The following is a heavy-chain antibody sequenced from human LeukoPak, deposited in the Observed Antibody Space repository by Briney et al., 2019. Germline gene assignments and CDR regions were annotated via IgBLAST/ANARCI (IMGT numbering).Heavy chain of an antibody. D-gene: IGHD2-21*01. CDR2: ISYDGYDR. V-gene: IGHV3-30-3*01. CDR1: GFTFNDYA. Sequence: GRSLRLSCAASGFTFNDYALYWVRRAPGKGLEWVTLISYDGYDRSYADSVRGRFTISRDNSRNTLYLQMDSLRSEDTAVYYCARDFFPVVDSTWYEIGYWGQGTLVTVSS. J-gene: IGHJ4*02. CDR3: ARDFFPVVDSTWYEIGY.